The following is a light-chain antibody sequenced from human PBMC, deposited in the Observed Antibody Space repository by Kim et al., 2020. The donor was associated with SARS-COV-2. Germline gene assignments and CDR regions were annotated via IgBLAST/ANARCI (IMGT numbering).Light chain of an antibody. CDR3: QQSYSSPPT. CDR2: GAS. CDR1: QSISRH. Sequence: DIHMTQSPSSLSASIGDRVTITCRASQSISRHFNWYQKRPGEAPKLLIYGASNLQSGVPSRFSGSGSGTDFTLTISSLQPEDFATYYCQQSYSSPPTFGQGTKVDIK. V-gene: IGKV1-39*01. J-gene: IGKJ1*01.